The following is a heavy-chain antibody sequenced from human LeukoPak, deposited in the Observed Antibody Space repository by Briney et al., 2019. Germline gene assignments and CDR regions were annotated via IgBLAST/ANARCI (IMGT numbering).Heavy chain of an antibody. CDR2: IRYDGTKK. CDR3: ARDNYYDSSGYLDY. Sequence: PGGSLRLSCAASEFTFSKFGMHWVRQAPGQGLEWVAFIRYDGTKKYYADSVKGRFTISRDNAKNSLYLQMNSLRAEDTAVYYCARDNYYDSSGYLDYWGQGTLVTVSS. D-gene: IGHD3-22*01. CDR1: EFTFSKFG. J-gene: IGHJ4*02. V-gene: IGHV3-30*02.